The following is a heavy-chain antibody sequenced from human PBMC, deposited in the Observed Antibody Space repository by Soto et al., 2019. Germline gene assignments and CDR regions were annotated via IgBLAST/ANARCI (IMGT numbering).Heavy chain of an antibody. V-gene: IGHV3-73*01. J-gene: IGHJ4*02. CDR3: TRGRVRSPSFFDY. CDR1: GFTFSGSA. CDR2: IRSKANSYAT. Sequence: GGSLRLSCAASGFTFSGSAIHWVRQASGKGLEWVGRIRSKANSYATAYAASVKGRFTISRDDSRNTAYLQMNSLKTEDTAVYYCTRGRVRSPSFFDYWGQGTLVTVSS. D-gene: IGHD2-15*01.